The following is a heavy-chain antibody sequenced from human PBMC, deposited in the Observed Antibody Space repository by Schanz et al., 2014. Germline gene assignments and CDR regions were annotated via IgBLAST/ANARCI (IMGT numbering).Heavy chain of an antibody. D-gene: IGHD3-10*01. Sequence: QVQLVQSAPEVKKPGASVKVSCKASGYSFTTYGLNWVRQAPGKGPEWMGWISAFDDKTDYAQNFQGRLIMTTDTSTTTVYMELRGLRSDDTAVYYCATNSPFRMVRGSNAFDAWGQGTMXTVSS. CDR3: ATNSPFRMVRGSNAFDA. V-gene: IGHV1-18*01. J-gene: IGHJ3*01. CDR1: GYSFTTYG. CDR2: ISAFDDKT.